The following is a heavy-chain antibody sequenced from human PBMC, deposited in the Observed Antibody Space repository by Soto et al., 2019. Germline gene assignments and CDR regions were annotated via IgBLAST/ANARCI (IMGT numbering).Heavy chain of an antibody. J-gene: IGHJ4*02. CDR2: IWYDGSYK. Sequence: GGSLRLSCAVSGFIFSYYGMHWVRQAPGKGLEWVAVIWYDGSYKYYADSVKGRFTISRDNSKNTLYLQMNSLRAEDTAVYYCARDLARDGYDLSGQWGQGTLVTVSS. CDR3: ARDLARDGYDLSGQ. CDR1: GFIFSYYG. D-gene: IGHD5-12*01. V-gene: IGHV3-33*01.